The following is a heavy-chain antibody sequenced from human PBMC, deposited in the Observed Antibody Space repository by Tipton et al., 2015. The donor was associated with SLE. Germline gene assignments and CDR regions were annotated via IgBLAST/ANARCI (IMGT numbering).Heavy chain of an antibody. CDR3: ARDPNFGDPGTFDY. V-gene: IGHV4-30-2*01. CDR2: IYHSGST. D-gene: IGHD4-17*01. J-gene: IGHJ4*02. Sequence: LRLSCAVSGGSISSGGYSWSWIRQPPGKGLEWVGFIYHSGSTYYNPSLKSRLTISVDTSKNQFSLRLNSVTAADTAVYYCARDPNFGDPGTFDYWGQGTLVTVSS. CDR1: GGSISSGGYS.